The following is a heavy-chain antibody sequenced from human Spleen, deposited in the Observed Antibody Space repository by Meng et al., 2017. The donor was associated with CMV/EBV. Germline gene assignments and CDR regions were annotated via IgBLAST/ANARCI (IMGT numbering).Heavy chain of an antibody. CDR2: IYHGGSS. Sequence: SETLSLTCTVSGYSISSDYYWGWIRQPPGKGLEWIGSIYHGGSSYYNPSLKSRVTVSIDTSKNQFSLKLSSVTAADTAVYYCARVGTSAYDSTVGYWGQGTLVTVSS. J-gene: IGHJ4*02. D-gene: IGHD3-22*01. CDR1: GYSISSDYY. V-gene: IGHV4-38-2*02. CDR3: ARVGTSAYDSTVGY.